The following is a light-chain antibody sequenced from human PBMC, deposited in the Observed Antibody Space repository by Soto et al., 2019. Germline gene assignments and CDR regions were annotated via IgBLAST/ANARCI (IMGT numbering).Light chain of an antibody. CDR1: SSDVGTYNL. CDR2: EVS. Sequence: QSALTQPASVSGSPGQSITISCTGTSSDVGTYNLVSWYPQHPGKAPKLMIYEVSERPSGVSDRFSGSKSANTASLAISGLQAEDEADYYCSSYAGSITPVLFGGGTKLTVL. CDR3: SSYAGSITPVL. V-gene: IGLV2-23*02. J-gene: IGLJ2*01.